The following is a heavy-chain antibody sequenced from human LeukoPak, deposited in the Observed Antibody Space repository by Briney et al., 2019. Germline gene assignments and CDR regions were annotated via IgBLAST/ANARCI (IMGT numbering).Heavy chain of an antibody. D-gene: IGHD6-19*01. V-gene: IGHV1-8*01. J-gene: IGHJ5*02. Sequence: VASVKVSCKASGYAFSTYDINWVRQATGQGPEWMGWMSPNSGNTGYTQNFRGRVTMTRNTSITTAYMELSSLKSEDTAVYYCARGRGSGHKENWFDPWGQGTLVTASS. CDR2: MSPNSGNT. CDR3: ARGRGSGHKENWFDP. CDR1: GYAFSTYD.